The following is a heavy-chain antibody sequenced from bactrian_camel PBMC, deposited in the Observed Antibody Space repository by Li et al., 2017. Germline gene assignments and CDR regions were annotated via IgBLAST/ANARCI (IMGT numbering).Heavy chain of an antibody. D-gene: IGHD6*01. CDR3: AASGSRYSHGCTDSVY. CDR1: GDTDSYA. Sequence: HVQLVESGGGSVQAGGSLRLSCKASGDTDSYALGWFRRAPRPGSEREAVAAIDDDGSIYVSPYLKGRFTVARDTVKNTLYLQMNSLRPEDTAMYYCAASGSRYSHGCTDSVYWGQGTQVTVS. V-gene: IGHV3S55*01. CDR2: IDDDGSI. J-gene: IGHJ6*01.